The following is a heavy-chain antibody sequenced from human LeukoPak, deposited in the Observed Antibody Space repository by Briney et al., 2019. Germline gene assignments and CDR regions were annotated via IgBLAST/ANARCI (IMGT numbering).Heavy chain of an antibody. V-gene: IGHV3-7*02. CDR3: ARVLVGGTNWFDH. CDR2: IHRDGSEK. Sequence: PGGSQRLSCAAAGFTLSSYWMRWVRQAPGKGLEWVAKIHRDGSEKYYVGSVKGRFTISRDNAKNSLYLQMNSLRAEDTSVYYCARVLVGGTNWFDHWGQGTLDTVSS. CDR1: GFTLSSYW. J-gene: IGHJ5*02. D-gene: IGHD1-26*01.